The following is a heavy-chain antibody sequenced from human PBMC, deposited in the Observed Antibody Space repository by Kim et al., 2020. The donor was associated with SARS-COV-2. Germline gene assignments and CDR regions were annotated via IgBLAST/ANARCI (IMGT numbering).Heavy chain of an antibody. V-gene: IGHV3-33*01. D-gene: IGHD3-22*01. CDR3: ARDQGVYYYDSSGYSDGMDV. CDR1: GFTFSSYG. CDR2: IWYDGSNK. Sequence: GGSLRLSCAASGFTFSSYGMHWVRQAPGKGLEWVAVIWYDGSNKYYADSVKGRFTISRDNSKNTLYLQMNSLRAEDTAVYYCARDQGVYYYDSSGYSDGMDVWGQGTTVTVSS. J-gene: IGHJ6*02.